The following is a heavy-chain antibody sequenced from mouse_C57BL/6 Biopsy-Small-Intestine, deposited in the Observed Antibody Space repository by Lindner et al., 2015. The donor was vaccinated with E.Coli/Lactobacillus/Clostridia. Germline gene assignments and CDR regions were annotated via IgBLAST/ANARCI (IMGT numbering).Heavy chain of an antibody. D-gene: IGHD4-1*01. V-gene: IGHV14-2*01. J-gene: IGHJ3*01. CDR2: IDPDNGGA. CDR1: GFNITGYY. Sequence: VQLQESGAELVKPGASVKLSCAASGFNITGYYIHWVKQRTEQGLEWIGRIDPDNGGAKYAPKFQDKATITADTSSNTAHLQLSSLTSEVTAVYYCAIELGLAYWGQGTQVTVSA. CDR3: AIELGLAY.